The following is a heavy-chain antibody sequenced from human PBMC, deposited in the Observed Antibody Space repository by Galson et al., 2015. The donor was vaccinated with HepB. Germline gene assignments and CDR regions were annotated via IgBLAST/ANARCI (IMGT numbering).Heavy chain of an antibody. J-gene: IGHJ4*02. CDR1: RDLLRNYW. CDR3: VRQVVGAANFEY. D-gene: IGHD2-15*01. Sequence: QSGAEVKKPGESLKISCAGSRDLLRNYWIGWVRQQPGKGLEWMGIIYPRDSDTRYSPSFQGQITISADDSNNTAYLQWSSLKVSDTAIYYCVRQVVGAANFEYWGQGTLVTVSS. CDR2: IYPRDSDT. V-gene: IGHV5-51*01.